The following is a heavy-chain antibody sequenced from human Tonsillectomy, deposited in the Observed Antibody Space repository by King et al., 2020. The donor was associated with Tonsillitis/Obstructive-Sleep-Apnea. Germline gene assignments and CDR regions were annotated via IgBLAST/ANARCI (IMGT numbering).Heavy chain of an antibody. V-gene: IGHV4-39*01. J-gene: IGHJ4*02. Sequence: QLQESGPGLVKPSETLSLTCTVSGGSISSSSYYWGWIRQPPGKGLEWIGSIYYSGSTYYNPSLKSRVTISVDTSKNQFSLKLSSVTAADTAVYYCARHGVVAPAAMVDYWGQGTLVTVSS. CDR1: GGSISSSSYY. CDR3: ARHGVVAPAAMVDY. CDR2: IYYSGST. D-gene: IGHD2-2*01.